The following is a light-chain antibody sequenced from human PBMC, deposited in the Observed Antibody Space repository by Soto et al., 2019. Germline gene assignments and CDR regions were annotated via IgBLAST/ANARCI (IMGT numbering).Light chain of an antibody. CDR3: QQRHMWPIT. Sequence: EVVLTQYPVTLSLSPGERASLSCRASQSFRGLLAWYQQKPGQAPRLLIYDAYNRATGIPPRFSGSGSGTDFTLTISSLEPEDSAVYYCQQRHMWPITFGQGTRLEN. J-gene: IGKJ5*01. CDR2: DAY. CDR1: QSFRGL. V-gene: IGKV3-11*01.